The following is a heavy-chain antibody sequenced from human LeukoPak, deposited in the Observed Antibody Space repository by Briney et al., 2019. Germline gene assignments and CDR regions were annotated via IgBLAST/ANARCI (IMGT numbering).Heavy chain of an antibody. J-gene: IGHJ4*02. Sequence: GGSLRLSCAASGFTFSTYSINWVRQSPGKGLEWLSYISSSSTIYYADSVKGRFTISRDNAKDSLYLQMNSLRAEDTAVYYCARDSSGFPHDYWGQGTLVTVSS. CDR3: ARDSSGFPHDY. D-gene: IGHD3-22*01. CDR1: GFTFSTYS. V-gene: IGHV3-48*01. CDR2: ISSSSTI.